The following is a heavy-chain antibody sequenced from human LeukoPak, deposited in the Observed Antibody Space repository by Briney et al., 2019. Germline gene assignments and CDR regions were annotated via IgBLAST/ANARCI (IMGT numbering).Heavy chain of an antibody. D-gene: IGHD3-22*01. CDR2: ISGSGGST. J-gene: IGHJ4*02. CDR3: AKAGYYYDSSGYYYVDY. Sequence: GGSLRLSCAASGFTFSSYAMSWVRQAPGKGLEWVSAISGSGGSTYYADSVKGRFTISRDNSKNTLYLQMNSLRAEDTAVYYCAKAGYYYDSSGYYYVDYWSQGTLVTVSS. CDR1: GFTFSSYA. V-gene: IGHV3-23*01.